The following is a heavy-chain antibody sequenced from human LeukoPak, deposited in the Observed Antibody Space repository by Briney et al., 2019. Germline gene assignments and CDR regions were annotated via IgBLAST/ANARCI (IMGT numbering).Heavy chain of an antibody. J-gene: IGHJ6*02. Sequence: SETLSLTCAVYGGSFSGYYWSWIRQPPGKGLEWIGEINHSGSTNYNPSLKSRVTISVDTSKNQFSLKPSSVTAADTAVYYCARWNCSGGSCQYYYYGMDVWGQGTTVTVSS. CDR2: INHSGST. CDR1: GGSFSGYY. V-gene: IGHV4-34*01. D-gene: IGHD2-15*01. CDR3: ARWNCSGGSCQYYYYGMDV.